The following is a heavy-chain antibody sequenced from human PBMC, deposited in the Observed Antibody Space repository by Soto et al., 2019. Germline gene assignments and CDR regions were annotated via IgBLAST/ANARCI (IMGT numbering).Heavy chain of an antibody. CDR2: LNADVSTT. CDR1: GFRFRPFI. D-gene: IGHD3-10*01. J-gene: IGHJ3*02. V-gene: IGHV3-74*01. CDR3: VRDRGNPDSFDI. Sequence: GGPLRLSCAASGFRFRPFIMHWVRQAPGKGLEWVSHLNADVSTTLYADSVKGRFTISRDNAKNTLYLQMNSLRAEDTAAYYCVRDRGNPDSFDIWGQGT.